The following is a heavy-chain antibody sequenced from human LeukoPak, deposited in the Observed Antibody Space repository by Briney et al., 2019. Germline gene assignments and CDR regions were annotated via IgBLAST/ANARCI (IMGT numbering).Heavy chain of an antibody. D-gene: IGHD1-20*01. CDR2: ISYDGSNK. V-gene: IGHV3-30-3*01. J-gene: IGHJ3*02. CDR3: ARDGNWNDGDAFDI. Sequence: GGSLRLSRAASGFTFSSYAMHWVRQAPGKGLEWVAVISYDGSNKYYADSVKGRFTISRDNSKNTLYLQMNSLRAEDTAVYYCARDGNWNDGDAFDIWGQGTMVTVSS. CDR1: GFTFSSYA.